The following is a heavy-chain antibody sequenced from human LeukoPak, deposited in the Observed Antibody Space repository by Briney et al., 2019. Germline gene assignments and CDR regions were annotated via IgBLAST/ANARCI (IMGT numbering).Heavy chain of an antibody. V-gene: IGHV4-39*01. CDR2: IFYNGRT. Sequence: SETLSLTCTVSGGSVTNSRYYWGWIRQPPGKGREWIGSIFYNGRTFYDPSLKSRVTISLDTSKNQFSLKMTSVTAAVTAVYYCARPAIAAAGHDYYFDYGGQGILVTVSS. J-gene: IGHJ4*02. D-gene: IGHD6-13*01. CDR3: ARPAIAAAGHDYYFDY. CDR1: GGSVTNSRYY.